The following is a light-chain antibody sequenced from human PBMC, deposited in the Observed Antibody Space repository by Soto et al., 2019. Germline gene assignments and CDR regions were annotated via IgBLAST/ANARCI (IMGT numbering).Light chain of an antibody. CDR2: DAS. V-gene: IGKV1-5*01. CDR1: ESISNW. CDR3: QQYINYSPT. J-gene: IGKJ1*01. Sequence: DIQMTQSPSTLSASVGDRVTITCRASESISNWLAWYQQKPGKAPKLLIFDASSLESGVPSRFSGSGFGTEFTLTINSLQPDDFATFYCQQYINYSPTFRQGTKVDIK.